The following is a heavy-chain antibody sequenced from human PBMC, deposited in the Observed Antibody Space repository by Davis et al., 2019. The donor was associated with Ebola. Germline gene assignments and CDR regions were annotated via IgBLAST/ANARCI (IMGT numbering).Heavy chain of an antibody. CDR1: GGSISSYY. CDR2: INHSGST. J-gene: IGHJ6*02. Sequence: GSLRLSCTVSGGSISSYYWSWIRQPPGKGLEWIGEINHSGSTNYNPSLKSRVTISVDTSKNQFSLKLSSVTAADTAVYYCARGGTYIGYCSSTSCRPSYGMDVWGQGTTVTVSS. CDR3: ARGGTYIGYCSSTSCRPSYGMDV. V-gene: IGHV4-34*01. D-gene: IGHD2-2*01.